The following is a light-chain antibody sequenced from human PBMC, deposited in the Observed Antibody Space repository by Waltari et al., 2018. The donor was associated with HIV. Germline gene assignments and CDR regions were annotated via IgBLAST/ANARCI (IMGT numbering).Light chain of an antibody. CDR2: AAS. CDR3: QQLNSYPHT. CDR1: QGIRSY. Sequence: DIQLTQSPSFLSASVGDRVTINCRASQGIRSYLSWYQQKPGKAPKLLIYAASTLQSWVPSRFSGSGSGTEFTLTISSLQPEDFATYYCQQLNSYPHTFGGGTKVEIK. V-gene: IGKV1-9*01. J-gene: IGKJ4*01.